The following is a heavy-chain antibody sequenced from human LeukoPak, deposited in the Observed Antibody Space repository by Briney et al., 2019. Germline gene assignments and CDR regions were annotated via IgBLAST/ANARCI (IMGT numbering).Heavy chain of an antibody. CDR2: IKQDGSEK. V-gene: IGHV3-7*01. D-gene: IGHD2-2*01. CDR1: GFTFSSYW. CDR3: ARDDCSSISCYHNWFDP. J-gene: IGHJ5*02. Sequence: PGGSLRLSCAASGFTFSSYWMSWVRQAPGKGLEWVANIKQDGSEKYYVDSVKGRFTISRDNAKNSLYLQMNSLRAEDTAVYYCARDDCSSISCYHNWFDPWGQRTLVTVSS.